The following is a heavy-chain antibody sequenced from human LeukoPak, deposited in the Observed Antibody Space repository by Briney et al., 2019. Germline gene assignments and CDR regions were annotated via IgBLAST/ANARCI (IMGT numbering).Heavy chain of an antibody. J-gene: IGHJ4*02. D-gene: IGHD6-13*01. Sequence: SETLSLTCTVSDGSISSYYWSWIRQPAGKGLEWIGRIYTSGSTNYNPSLKSRVTMSVDTSKNQFSLKLSSVTAADTAVYYCARDQAIAAAGTKGSFDYWGQGTLVTVSS. CDR1: DGSISSYY. CDR3: ARDQAIAAAGTKGSFDY. CDR2: IYTSGST. V-gene: IGHV4-4*07.